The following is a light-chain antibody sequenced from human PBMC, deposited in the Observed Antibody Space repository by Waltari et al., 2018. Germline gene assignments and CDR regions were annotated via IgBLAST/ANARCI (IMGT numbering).Light chain of an antibody. CDR2: WAS. CDR3: QQYFGTPVT. V-gene: IGKV4-1*01. J-gene: IGKJ2*01. Sequence: DIVMTQSPASLAVSLGEKATISCNSSQTVLYSDNNHYLGWYQQKPGQPPKVLIKWASTREPGVPDRFVGSGSGTDFTLTINSLQVEDVAVYYCQQYFGTPVTFGQGTRLEIK. CDR1: QTVLYSDNNHY.